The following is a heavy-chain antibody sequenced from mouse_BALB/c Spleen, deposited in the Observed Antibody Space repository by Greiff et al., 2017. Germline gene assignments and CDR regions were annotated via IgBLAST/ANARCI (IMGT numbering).Heavy chain of an antibody. J-gene: IGHJ1*01. D-gene: IGHD1-1*01. CDR3: ARDYYGSSYWYFDV. CDR1: GFTFTDYY. Sequence: EVQVVESGGGLVQPGGSLRLSCATSGFTFTDYYMSWVRQSPGKALEWLGFIRNKANGYTTEYSASVKGRFTISRDNSQSILYLQMNTLRAEDSATYYCARDYYGSSYWYFDVWGAGTTVTVSS. CDR2: IRNKANGYTT. V-gene: IGHV7-3*02.